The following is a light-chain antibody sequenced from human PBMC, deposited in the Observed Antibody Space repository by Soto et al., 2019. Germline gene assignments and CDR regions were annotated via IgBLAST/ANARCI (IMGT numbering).Light chain of an antibody. CDR1: STDIGRYNY. CDR2: DVS. Sequence: QSVLTQPASVSGSPGQSTTIPCTGTSTDIGRYNYVSWYQQHPGKAPKLMIYDVSNRPSGVSNRFSGSKSGNTASLTISGLQAEDEADYYCSSYTSSTTYVFGTGTKVTVL. V-gene: IGLV2-14*03. CDR3: SSYTSSTTYV. J-gene: IGLJ1*01.